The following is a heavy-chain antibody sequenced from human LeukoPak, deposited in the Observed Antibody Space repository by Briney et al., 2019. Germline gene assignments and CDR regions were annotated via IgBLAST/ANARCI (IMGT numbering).Heavy chain of an antibody. V-gene: IGHV1-69*04. CDR2: IIPILGIA. CDR1: GGTFSSYA. D-gene: IGHD6-13*01. Sequence: ASVKVSCKASGGTFSSYAISWVRQAPAQGLEWMGRIIPILGIANYAQKFHGRVTITADKSTSTAYMELNMLRSEDTAGYYCALSIAAAPGDYWGQGTLVTVSS. J-gene: IGHJ4*02. CDR3: ALSIAAAPGDY.